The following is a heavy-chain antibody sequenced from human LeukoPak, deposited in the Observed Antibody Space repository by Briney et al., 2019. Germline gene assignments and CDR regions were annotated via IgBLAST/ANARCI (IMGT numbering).Heavy chain of an antibody. CDR2: ISGSGGST. CDR1: GFTFSSYA. J-gene: IGHJ3*02. CDR3: AKDLRDAFDI. Sequence: GGSLRLSCAASGFTFSSYAMSWVRQAPGKGLEWVSAISGSGGSTDYADSVKGRFTISRDNSENTLYLQMNSLRAEDTAVYYCAKDLRDAFDIWGQGTMVTVSS. V-gene: IGHV3-23*01.